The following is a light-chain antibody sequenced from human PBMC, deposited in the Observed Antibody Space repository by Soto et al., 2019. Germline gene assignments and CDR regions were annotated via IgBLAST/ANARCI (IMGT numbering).Light chain of an antibody. CDR1: SSNVGSNA. J-gene: IGLJ3*02. V-gene: IGLV1-44*01. CDR2: SNN. Sequence: QSVLTQPPSASGTPGQRVSISCSGGSSNVGSNAVNWYQQVPGTAPKLLVYSNNQRPSGVPDRFSGSKSGTSASLAISGLQSEDEADYYCAVWDDSLNGPVFGGGTKLTVL. CDR3: AVWDDSLNGPV.